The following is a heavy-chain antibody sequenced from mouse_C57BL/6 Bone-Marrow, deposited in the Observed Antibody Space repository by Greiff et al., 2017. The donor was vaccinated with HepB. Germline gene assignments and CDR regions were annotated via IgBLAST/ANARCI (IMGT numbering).Heavy chain of an antibody. Sequence: VQLQQPGAELVKPGASVKISCKASGYSFTDYNMNWVKQSNGKSLEWIGVINPNYGTTSYNQKFKGKATLTVDQSSSTAYMQLNSLTSEDSAVYYCARKAGPYYYGSSRNYFDYWGQGTTLTVSS. J-gene: IGHJ2*01. CDR1: GYSFTDYN. D-gene: IGHD1-1*01. CDR2: INPNYGTT. V-gene: IGHV1-39*01. CDR3: ARKAGPYYYGSSRNYFDY.